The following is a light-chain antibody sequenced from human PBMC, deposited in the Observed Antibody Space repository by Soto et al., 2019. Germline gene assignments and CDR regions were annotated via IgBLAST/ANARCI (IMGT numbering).Light chain of an antibody. CDR2: KAS. V-gene: IGKV1-5*03. CDR1: QTISSW. J-gene: IGKJ1*01. CDR3: QHYNSYSEA. Sequence: DIQMTQSPSTLSGSVGDRVTITCRASQTISSWLAWYQQKTGKAPKLLIYKASTLKSGVPSRFSGSGSGTEFTLTISRLQPDDFATYYCQHYNSYSEAFGQGTKVELK.